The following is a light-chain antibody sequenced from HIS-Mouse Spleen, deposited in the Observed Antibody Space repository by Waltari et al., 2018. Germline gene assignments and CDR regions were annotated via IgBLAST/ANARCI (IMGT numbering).Light chain of an antibody. J-gene: IGKJ5*01. Sequence: EIVLTQSPATLSLSPGERATLPCRASQSVSSYLAWYQQNPGQAPRLLIDDASNRATGIPARFSGSGSGTDFTLTISSLEPEDFAVYYCQQRSNGPITFGQGTRLEIK. CDR3: QQRSNGPIT. V-gene: IGKV3-11*01. CDR1: QSVSSY. CDR2: DAS.